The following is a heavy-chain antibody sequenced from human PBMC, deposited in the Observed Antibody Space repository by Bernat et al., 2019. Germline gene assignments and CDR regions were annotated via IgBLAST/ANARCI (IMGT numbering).Heavy chain of an antibody. CDR1: GFTFSSYG. V-gene: IGHV3-33*01. D-gene: IGHD3-10*01. CDR2: IWYDGSNK. CDR3: AGGSAYEGGYYYGSGSYYNGAY. J-gene: IGHJ4*02. Sequence: QVQLVESGGGVVQPGRSLRLSCAASGFTFSSYGMHWVRQAPGKGLEWVAVIWYDGSNKYYADSVKGRFTISRDNSKNTLYLQMNSLRAEDMAVYYCAGGSAYEGGYYYGSGSYYNGAYWGQGTLVTVSS.